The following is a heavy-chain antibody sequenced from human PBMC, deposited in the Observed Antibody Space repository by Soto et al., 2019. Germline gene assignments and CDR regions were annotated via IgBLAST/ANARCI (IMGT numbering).Heavy chain of an antibody. CDR3: ARRSVVVVAATSTNWFDP. Sequence: QPGGSLRLSCAASGFTFSSYAMSWVRQAPGKGLEWVSAISGSGGSTYYADSVKGRFTISRDNSKNTLYLQMNSLRAEDTAVYYCARRSVVVVAATSTNWFDPWGQGTLVTVSS. CDR2: ISGSGGST. V-gene: IGHV3-23*01. CDR1: GFTFSSYA. J-gene: IGHJ5*02. D-gene: IGHD2-15*01.